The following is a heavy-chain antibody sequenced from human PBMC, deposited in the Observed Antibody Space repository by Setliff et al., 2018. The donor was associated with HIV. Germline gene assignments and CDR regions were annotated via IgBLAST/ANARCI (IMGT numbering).Heavy chain of an antibody. J-gene: IGHJ4*02. CDR3: AEGRDEYKTGY. V-gene: IGHV4-61*10. CDR1: GGFVSTSSYY. Sequence: PSETLSLTCTVSGGFVSTSSYYWSWIRQPAGKGLEWIGRIYTSGSTNYNPSLKSRVTMSLDTSKNQFSLKVSSVTAADTAVYYCAEGRDEYKTGYWGQGTLVTVSS. D-gene: IGHD1-1*01. CDR2: IYTSGST.